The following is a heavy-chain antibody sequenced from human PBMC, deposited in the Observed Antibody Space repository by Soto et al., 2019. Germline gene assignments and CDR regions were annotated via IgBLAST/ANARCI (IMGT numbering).Heavy chain of an antibody. CDR3: ARRGSWYASSIDYVDY. Sequence: PETLSLTCTVSGGSISRSSYYWGWIRQPPGKGLEWIGSIYYSGSTYYNPSLKSRVTISVDTSKNQFSLKLSSVTAADTAVYYCARRGSWYASSIDYVDYWGQGTLVTVSS. D-gene: IGHD6-13*01. V-gene: IGHV4-39*01. CDR2: IYYSGST. J-gene: IGHJ4*02. CDR1: GGSISRSSYY.